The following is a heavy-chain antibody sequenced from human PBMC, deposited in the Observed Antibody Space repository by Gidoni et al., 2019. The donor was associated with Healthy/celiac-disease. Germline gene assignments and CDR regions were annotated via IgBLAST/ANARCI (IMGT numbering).Heavy chain of an antibody. CDR2: ISGSGGST. CDR3: AKAGRGYSGYEAVDY. D-gene: IGHD5-12*01. V-gene: IGHV3-23*01. Sequence: EVQLLESGGGLVQPGGSLRLSCAAPGSTFSSYAMSWVRQAPGQGLEWVSAISGSGGSTYYADSVKGRFTISRDNSKNTLYLQMNSLRAEDTAVYYCAKAGRGYSGYEAVDYWGQGTLVTVSS. CDR1: GSTFSSYA. J-gene: IGHJ4*02.